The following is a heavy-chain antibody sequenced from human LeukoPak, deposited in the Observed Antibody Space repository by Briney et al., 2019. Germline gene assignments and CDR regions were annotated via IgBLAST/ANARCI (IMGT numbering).Heavy chain of an antibody. CDR3: AKDLTAGWLQFGDAFDI. Sequence: ASVKVSCKASGYTFTGYYMHWVRQAPGQGLEWMGWINPNSGGTNYAQKFQGRVTMTRDTSTSTAYMELRSLRSDDTAIYYCAKDLTAGWLQFGDAFDIWGQGTMVTVSS. V-gene: IGHV1-2*02. CDR2: INPNSGGT. CDR1: GYTFTGYY. J-gene: IGHJ3*02. D-gene: IGHD5-24*01.